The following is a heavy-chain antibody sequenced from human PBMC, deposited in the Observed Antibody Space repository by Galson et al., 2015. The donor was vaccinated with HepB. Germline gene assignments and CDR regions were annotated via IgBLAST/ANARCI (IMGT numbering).Heavy chain of an antibody. CDR1: GFSLSTSGVG. D-gene: IGHD6-19*01. J-gene: IGHJ4*02. CDR3: ALIAVAGNYFDY. CDR2: IYWDDDK. Sequence: PALVKPTQTLTLTCTFSGFSLSTSGVGVGWIRQPPGKALEWLALIYWDDDKRYSPSLKSRLTITKDTSKNQVVLTMTNMDPVDTATYYCALIAVAGNYFDYWGQGTLVTVSS. V-gene: IGHV2-5*02.